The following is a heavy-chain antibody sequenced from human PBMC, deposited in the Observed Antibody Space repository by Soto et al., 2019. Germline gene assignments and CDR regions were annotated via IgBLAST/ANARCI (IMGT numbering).Heavy chain of an antibody. CDR2: IYSGGST. CDR1: GFTVSSNY. CDR3: ARWGVVWGCAFAI. Sequence: EVQLVETGGGLIQPGGSLRLSCAASGFTVSSNYMSWVRQAPGKGLEWVSVIYSGGSTYYADSVKGRFTISRDNSKNTLYLKMNSLRAEDTAVYYCARWGVVWGCAFAIWGQGTMVTVSS. J-gene: IGHJ3*02. D-gene: IGHD3-16*01. V-gene: IGHV3-53*02.